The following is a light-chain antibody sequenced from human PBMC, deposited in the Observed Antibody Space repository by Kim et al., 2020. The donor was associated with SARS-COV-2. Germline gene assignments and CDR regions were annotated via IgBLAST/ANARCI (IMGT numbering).Light chain of an antibody. J-gene: IGLJ1*01. CDR1: KLGDKY. CDR3: QAWDSSTHV. V-gene: IGLV3-1*01. Sequence: SVSPGQTASITCSGDKLGDKYACWYQQKPGQSPVLVIYQDSKRPSGIPERFSGSNSGNTATPTISGTQAMDEADYYCQAWDSSTHVFGTGTKVTVL. CDR2: QDS.